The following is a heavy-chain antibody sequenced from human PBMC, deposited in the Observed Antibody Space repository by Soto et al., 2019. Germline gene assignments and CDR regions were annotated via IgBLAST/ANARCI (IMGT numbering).Heavy chain of an antibody. V-gene: IGHV3-30*18. Sequence: GGSLRLSCAASGFTFSSYGMHWVRQAPGKGLEWVAVISYDGSNKYYADSVKGRFTISRDNSKSTLYLQMNSLRAEDTAVYYCAKMADFWSGYRSWFDPWGQGTLVTVSS. CDR1: GFTFSSYG. CDR3: AKMADFWSGYRSWFDP. D-gene: IGHD3-3*01. J-gene: IGHJ5*02. CDR2: ISYDGSNK.